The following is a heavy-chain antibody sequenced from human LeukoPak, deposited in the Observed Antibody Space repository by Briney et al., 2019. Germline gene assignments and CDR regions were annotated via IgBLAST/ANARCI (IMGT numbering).Heavy chain of an antibody. D-gene: IGHD3-22*01. CDR2: ISPDNGNT. Sequence: ASVKVSCKASGYTFNTYGISWVRQAPGQGLEWMGWISPDNGNTDFAGKFQGRVTMTTDTSTSTAYMETRRLRSDDTAVYYCARDFFNDYYYDTSGYYDRYFDYWGQGTLVTVSS. V-gene: IGHV1-18*01. CDR1: GYTFNTYG. CDR3: ARDFFNDYYYDTSGYYDRYFDY. J-gene: IGHJ4*02.